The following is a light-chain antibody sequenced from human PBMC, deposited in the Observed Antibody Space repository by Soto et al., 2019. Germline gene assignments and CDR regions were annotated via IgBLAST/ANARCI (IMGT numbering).Light chain of an antibody. Sequence: DIQMTQSPSTLSGSEGDRVTITCRASQTISSWLAWYQQKPGKAPKLLIYKASTLKSGVPSRFSGSGSGTEFTLTISSLQPDDFATYYCQHYNSYSEAFGQGTMV. CDR3: QHYNSYSEA. J-gene: IGKJ1*01. CDR2: KAS. V-gene: IGKV1-5*03. CDR1: QTISSW.